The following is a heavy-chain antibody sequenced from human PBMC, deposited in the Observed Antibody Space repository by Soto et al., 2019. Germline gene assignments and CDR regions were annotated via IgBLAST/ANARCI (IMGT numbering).Heavy chain of an antibody. J-gene: IGHJ5*02. CDR2: ISSSGSLK. V-gene: IGHV3-21*01. CDR3: ATVPWTAAAS. CDR1: GFTFSSYS. Sequence: GGSLRLSCAGSGFTFSSYSMNWVRQAPGEGLEWVSSISSSGSLKYYADSVKGRFTISRDNAKNSVHLQMNSLRAEDTAVYYCATVPWTAAASWGQGTLVTVSS. D-gene: IGHD6-13*01.